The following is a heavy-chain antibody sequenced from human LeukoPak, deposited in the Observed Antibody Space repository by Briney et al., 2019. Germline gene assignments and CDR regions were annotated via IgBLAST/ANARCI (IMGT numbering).Heavy chain of an antibody. CDR2: IIPIFGTA. CDR3: ARAYGYNWNYGGGGWFDP. Sequence: SVKVSCKASGGTFSSYAISWVRQAPGQGLEWMGRIIPIFGTANYAQKFQGRVTITTDESTSTAYMELSSLRSEDTAVYYCARAYGYNWNYGGGGWFDPWGQGTLVTVSS. J-gene: IGHJ5*02. V-gene: IGHV1-69*05. CDR1: GGTFSSYA. D-gene: IGHD1-7*01.